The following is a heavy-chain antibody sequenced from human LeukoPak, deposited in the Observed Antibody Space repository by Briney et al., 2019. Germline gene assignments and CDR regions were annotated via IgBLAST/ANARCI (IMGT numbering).Heavy chain of an antibody. CDR1: GGTFSSYA. V-gene: IGHV1-69*13. D-gene: IGHD6-19*01. CDR3: ARGWSRYSSGWKYYFDY. Sequence: SVKVSCKASGGTFSSYAISWVRQAPGQGLEWMGGTIPIFGTANYAQKFQGRVTITADESTSTAYMELSRLRSDDTAVYYCARGWSRYSSGWKYYFDYWGQGTLVTVSS. CDR2: TIPIFGTA. J-gene: IGHJ4*02.